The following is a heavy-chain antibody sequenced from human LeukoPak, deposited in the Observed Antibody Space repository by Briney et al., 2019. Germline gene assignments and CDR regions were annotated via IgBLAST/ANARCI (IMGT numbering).Heavy chain of an antibody. V-gene: IGHV3-30*02. CDR1: GFTFSSYG. Sequence: GGSLRLSCAASGFTFSSYGMHWVRQAPGKGLEWVAFIRYDGSNKYYADSVKGRFTISRDNSKNTLYLQMNSLRAEDTAVYYCAKVTIFGVDVYYFDYWGQGTLVTVSS. D-gene: IGHD3-3*01. CDR2: IRYDGSNK. CDR3: AKVTIFGVDVYYFDY. J-gene: IGHJ4*02.